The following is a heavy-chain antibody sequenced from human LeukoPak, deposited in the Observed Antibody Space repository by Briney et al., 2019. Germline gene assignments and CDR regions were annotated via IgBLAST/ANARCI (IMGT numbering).Heavy chain of an antibody. CDR1: GGSISSHY. V-gene: IGHV4-59*11. CDR3: ARVGPYYDFWSGYGPFDP. J-gene: IGHJ5*02. D-gene: IGHD3-3*01. Sequence: TSETLSLTCTVSGGSISSHYWSWIRQPPGKGLEWIGYIYYSGSTNYNPSLKSRVTISVDTSKNQFSLKLSSVTAADTAVYYCARVGPYYDFWSGYGPFDPWGQGTQVTVSS. CDR2: IYYSGST.